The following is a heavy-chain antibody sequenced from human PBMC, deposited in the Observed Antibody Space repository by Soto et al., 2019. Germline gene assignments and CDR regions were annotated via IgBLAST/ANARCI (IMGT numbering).Heavy chain of an antibody. J-gene: IGHJ4*02. CDR1: GFTFSDYY. V-gene: IGHV3-11*05. D-gene: IGHD3-10*01. CDR2: ISSVSRYT. Sequence: QVQLVESGGGLVRPRGSLRLSCAASGFTFSDYYMSWIRQAPGQGLEWISYISSVSRYTKYADSVKGRFTISRDNDKNSLYLQMTSLRAEDTAVYSCARGFGELYPPFFDYWGQGTMVTVSS. CDR3: ARGFGELYPPFFDY.